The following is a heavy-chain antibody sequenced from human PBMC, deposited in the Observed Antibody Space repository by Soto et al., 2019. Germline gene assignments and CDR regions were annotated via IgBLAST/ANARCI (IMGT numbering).Heavy chain of an antibody. D-gene: IGHD5-18*01. Sequence: QVQLVQSGAEVKKPGASVKVSCKASGYTFTSYDINWVRQATGQGLEWMGWMNPNSGNTGYAQKVQGRVTMTRNTSISTAYMEMSSMRSEDTAVYYCARGLTYSYGQMLYYYYGMDVWGQGTTVTVSS. CDR1: GYTFTSYD. CDR2: MNPNSGNT. J-gene: IGHJ6*02. CDR3: ARGLTYSYGQMLYYYYGMDV. V-gene: IGHV1-8*01.